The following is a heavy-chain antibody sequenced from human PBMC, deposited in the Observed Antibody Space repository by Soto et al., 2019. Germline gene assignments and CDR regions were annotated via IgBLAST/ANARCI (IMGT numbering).Heavy chain of an antibody. J-gene: IGHJ4*02. CDR2: ISAYNGNT. Sequence: WGRLTTGKGLEWMGWISAYNGNTNYAQKLQGRVTMTTDTSTSTAYMELRSLRSDDTAVYYSARGTHVAVTIVAFWGQGTFVPVSS. CDR3: ARGTHVAVTIVAF. D-gene: IGHD4-17*01. V-gene: IGHV1-18*01.